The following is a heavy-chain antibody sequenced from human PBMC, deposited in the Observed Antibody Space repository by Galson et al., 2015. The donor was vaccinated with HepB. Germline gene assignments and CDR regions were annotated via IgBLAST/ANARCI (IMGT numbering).Heavy chain of an antibody. D-gene: IGHD4/OR15-4a*01. CDR3: AKEEVPNDY. Sequence: LRLSYAVSGFSFSNSAMTWVRQAPGRGLEWISGISISGRNTYYADSVKGRFTISRDNSKNTVFLQMNSLRAEDTAVYYCAKEEVPNDYWGQGTLVTVSS. V-gene: IGHV3-23*01. CDR1: GFSFSNSA. CDR2: ISISGRNT. J-gene: IGHJ4*02.